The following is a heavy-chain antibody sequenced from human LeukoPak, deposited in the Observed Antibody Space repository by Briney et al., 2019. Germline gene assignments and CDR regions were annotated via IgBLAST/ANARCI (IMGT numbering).Heavy chain of an antibody. D-gene: IGHD3-10*01. CDR3: ARTYYYGSGSYYIDDY. Sequence: ASMKVSCKASGYTFIDYYLHWVRQAPGQGLEWMGWISAYNGNTNYAQKLQGRVTMTTDTSTSTAYMELRSLRSDDTAVYYCARTYYYGSGSYYIDDYWGQGTLVTVSS. CDR1: GYTFIDYY. V-gene: IGHV1-18*04. J-gene: IGHJ4*02. CDR2: ISAYNGNT.